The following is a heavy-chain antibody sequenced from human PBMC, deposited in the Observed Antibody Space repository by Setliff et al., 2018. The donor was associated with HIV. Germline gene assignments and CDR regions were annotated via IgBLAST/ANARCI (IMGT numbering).Heavy chain of an antibody. J-gene: IGHJ3*02. D-gene: IGHD5-18*01. V-gene: IGHV4-61*05. CDR1: GGSISTSSYY. Sequence: SETLSLTCTVSGGSISTSSYYWGWIRQPPGKGLEWIGYMYMSGPSNYNPSLKSRATISVDTSKNEFSLQLSSVTAADTAVYYCAGRGRTALDAFDIWGQGTMVTVSS. CDR2: MYMSGPS. CDR3: AGRGRTALDAFDI.